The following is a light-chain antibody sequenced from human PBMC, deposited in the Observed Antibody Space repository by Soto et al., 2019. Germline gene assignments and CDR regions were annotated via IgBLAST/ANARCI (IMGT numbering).Light chain of an antibody. J-gene: IGLJ1*01. V-gene: IGLV1-47*01. CDR3: ATWDDSLRNHV. CDR1: GSNIGSHN. CDR2: QNN. Sequence: QSVLAQTPSASGTPGQRVTISCSGSGSNIGSHNVDWYQHLPGTAPKPLIYQNNQPPSGVPDRFSGSKSGASASLAISGLRSEDEADYYCATWDDSLRNHVFGTGTKVTVL.